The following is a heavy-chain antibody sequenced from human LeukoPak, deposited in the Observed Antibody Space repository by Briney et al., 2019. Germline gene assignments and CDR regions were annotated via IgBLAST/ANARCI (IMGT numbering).Heavy chain of an antibody. Sequence: GASVKVSCKASGYTFTGYDINWVRQATGQGLEWMGWMNPNSGNTGYAQKFQGRVTMTRNTSISTAYMELSSLRSEDTAVYYCARRYSSSRVRFDPWGQGTLVTVSS. CDR2: MNPNSGNT. D-gene: IGHD6-13*01. CDR1: GYTFTGYD. CDR3: ARRYSSSRVRFDP. J-gene: IGHJ5*02. V-gene: IGHV1-8*01.